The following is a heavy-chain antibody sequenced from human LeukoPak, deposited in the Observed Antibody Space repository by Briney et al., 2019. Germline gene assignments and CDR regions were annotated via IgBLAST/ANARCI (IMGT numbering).Heavy chain of an antibody. Sequence: GESLRLSCSNSGFTFSNYWMSWVRQPPGKGLEWVASIKHDGSEKYYVDSVKGRFTISRDNAKNSLYLQMNSLRAEDTAVYYCARWSSSIALSGYDYWGQGTLVTVPS. CDR1: GFTFSNYW. CDR3: ARWSSSIALSGYDY. D-gene: IGHD6-6*01. CDR2: IKHDGSEK. J-gene: IGHJ4*02. V-gene: IGHV3-7*01.